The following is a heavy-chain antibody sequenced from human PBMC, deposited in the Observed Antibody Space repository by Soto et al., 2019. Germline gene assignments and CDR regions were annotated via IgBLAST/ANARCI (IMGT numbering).Heavy chain of an antibody. V-gene: IGHV2-5*02. D-gene: IGHD6-19*01. CDR3: AQKIALGGSYDR. CDR2: VYWDGDK. Sequence: QITLKESGPTLVKPTQTLTLPCTSSGFSLTTSKVGVGWIRQPPGRALEWLAIVYWDGDKRYNPSLKDRLTATTDTSKNRVVLTVPTLDPVDTATYYCAQKIALGGSYDRWGPGMVFTVSS. J-gene: IGHJ5*02. CDR1: GFSLTTSKVG.